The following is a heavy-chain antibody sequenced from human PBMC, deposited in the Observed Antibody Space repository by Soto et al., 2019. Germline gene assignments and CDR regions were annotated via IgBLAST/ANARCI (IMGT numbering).Heavy chain of an antibody. CDR3: VKDRDSNSWPSRDV. CDR1: GYTFTRNG. V-gene: IGHV1-18*01. CDR2: ISPNSGNT. Sequence: QVHLVQSGAEVKKPGASVNVSCKTSGYTFTRNGISWVRQAPGQGLEWMGWISPNSGNTRYAQKLQGRDIMTTGTSTSTAYMQLSSLRSDDTAVYYCVKDRDSNSWPSRDVWGPGTAVTVSS. D-gene: IGHD3-22*01. J-gene: IGHJ6*02.